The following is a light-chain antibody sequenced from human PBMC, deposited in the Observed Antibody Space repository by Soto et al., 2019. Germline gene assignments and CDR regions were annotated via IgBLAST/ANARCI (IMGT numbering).Light chain of an antibody. CDR3: QKYNSAPLT. CDR2: GAS. Sequence: AIQMTQSPSSLSASVGDRVTITCRASQDISDDVGWYQQTPGKAPKLLISGASRLQSGVPSRFSGSGSGAAFTLTITSLRPEDSATYYCQKYNSAPLTFGGGTKVEIK. J-gene: IGKJ4*01. V-gene: IGKV1-6*01. CDR1: QDISDD.